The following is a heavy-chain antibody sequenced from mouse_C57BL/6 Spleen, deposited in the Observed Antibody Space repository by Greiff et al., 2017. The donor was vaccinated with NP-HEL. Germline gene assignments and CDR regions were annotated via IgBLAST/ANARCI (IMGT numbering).Heavy chain of an antibody. J-gene: IGHJ2*01. CDR3: ARSGNYDY. Sequence: QVQLQQPGAELEKPGASVKLSCKASGYTFPSYWMQWVKQRPGQGLEWIGEIDPSDSYTNYNQKFKGKATLTVDTSSSTAYMQLSSLTSEDSAVYYCARSGNYDYWGQGTTLTVSS. V-gene: IGHV1-50*01. D-gene: IGHD2-1*01. CDR1: GYTFPSYW. CDR2: IDPSDSYT.